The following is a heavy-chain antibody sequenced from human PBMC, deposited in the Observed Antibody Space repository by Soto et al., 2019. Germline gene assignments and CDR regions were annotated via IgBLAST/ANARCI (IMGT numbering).Heavy chain of an antibody. CDR1: GFTFSSYG. Sequence: QVQLVESGVGVFQPGGSLRLSCTASGFTFSSYGMHWVRQAPGKGLQWVAVIPHDGTYQYYLDSVKFPFTIPRDNSKDTLYLQMNSLRVEDTAVYYCGRDDDNLDNGLEHWGQGTLVTVSS. D-gene: IGHD1-1*01. J-gene: IGHJ1*01. V-gene: IGHV3-30*06. CDR3: GRDDDNLDNGLEH. CDR2: IPHDGTYQ.